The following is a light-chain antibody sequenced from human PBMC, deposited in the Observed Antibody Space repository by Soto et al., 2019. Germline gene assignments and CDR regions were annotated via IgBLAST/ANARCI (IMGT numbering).Light chain of an antibody. J-gene: IGKJ4*01. CDR1: QSLVYSDGITY. CDR3: LKATHGPLT. V-gene: IGKV2-30*01. CDR2: QVS. Sequence: DVVMTQSPLSLPVTLGQPASISCRSSQSLVYSDGITYLNWCQQRPGQSPRRLIYQVSNRDSGVPDRFSGSGSGTDFTLEISRVEAEDVGVYYCLKATHGPLTFGGGTRVEIK.